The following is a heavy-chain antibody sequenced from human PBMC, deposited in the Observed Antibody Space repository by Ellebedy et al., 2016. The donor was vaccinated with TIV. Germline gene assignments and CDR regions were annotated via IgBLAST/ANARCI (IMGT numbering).Heavy chain of an antibody. CDR1: GYTFTSYD. D-gene: IGHD4-23*01. V-gene: IGHV1-8*03. Sequence: AASVKVSCKASGYTFTSYDINWVRQATGQGLEWMGWMNPNSGNTGYAQKFQGRVTITRNTSISTAYMELSSLRSEDTAVYYCARVGNYYGGNPSYYFDYWGQGTLVTVSS. CDR2: MNPNSGNT. J-gene: IGHJ4*02. CDR3: ARVGNYYGGNPSYYFDY.